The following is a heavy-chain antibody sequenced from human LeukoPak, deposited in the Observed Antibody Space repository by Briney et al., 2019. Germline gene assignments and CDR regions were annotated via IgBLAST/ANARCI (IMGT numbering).Heavy chain of an antibody. CDR1: GGSFSGYY. J-gene: IGHJ4*02. CDR3: ARGGYFDISGYPNFEY. V-gene: IGHV4-34*01. Sequence: PSETLSLTCAVYGGSFSGYYWSWIRQPPGKGLEWIGEINHSGSTNYNPSLKSRVTISVDTSKNQFSLKLSSVTAADTAVYYCARGGYFDISGYPNFEYWGQGTLVTVSS. CDR2: INHSGST. D-gene: IGHD3-22*01.